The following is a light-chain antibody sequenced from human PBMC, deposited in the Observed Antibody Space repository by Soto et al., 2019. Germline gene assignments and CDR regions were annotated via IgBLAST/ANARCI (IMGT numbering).Light chain of an antibody. CDR3: QQLNSYPFT. V-gene: IGKV1-13*02. CDR2: DAS. CDR1: QGLRSA. Sequence: AIQLTQSPSSLSASVGDRVSITCRASQGLRSALAWYQQKPGKPPKILIYDASSLQSGFPSRFSGSESGTDCTLTISSLQPEDFATYYCQQLNSYPFTFGQGTRLEIK. J-gene: IGKJ5*01.